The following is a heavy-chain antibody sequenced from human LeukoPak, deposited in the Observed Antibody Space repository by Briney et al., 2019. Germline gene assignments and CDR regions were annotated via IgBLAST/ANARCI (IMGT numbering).Heavy chain of an antibody. CDR1: GFTFSSYG. J-gene: IGHJ4*02. Sequence: GRSLRLSCAASGFTFSSYGMHWVRQAPGKGLEWVAVISYDGSNKYYADSVKGRFTISRDNSKNTLYLQMNSLRAEDTAVYYCAKDAFIVATPVDYWGQGTLVTVSS. CDR3: AKDAFIVATPVDY. CDR2: ISYDGSNK. D-gene: IGHD5-12*01. V-gene: IGHV3-30*18.